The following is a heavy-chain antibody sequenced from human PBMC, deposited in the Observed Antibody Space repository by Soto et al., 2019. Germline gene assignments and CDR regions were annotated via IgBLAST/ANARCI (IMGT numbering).Heavy chain of an antibody. D-gene: IGHD3-22*01. J-gene: IGHJ4*02. CDR2: IYYSGRT. CDR1: GGSISSSSYY. V-gene: IGHV4-39*01. Sequence: SETLLLTCTVSGGSISSSSYYWGWIRQPPGKGLEWIGSIYYSGRTYSNPSIKSRVTISVDTSKNQFSLKLSSVTDADTAVYYCTRLRITMIAAVTPYFDYWGQGTLVTVSS. CDR3: TRLRITMIAAVTPYFDY.